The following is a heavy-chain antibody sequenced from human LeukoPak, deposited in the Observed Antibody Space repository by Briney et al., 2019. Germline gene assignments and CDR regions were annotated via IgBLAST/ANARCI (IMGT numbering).Heavy chain of an antibody. CDR2: IYYSGST. J-gene: IGHJ4*02. CDR1: GGSINIYY. D-gene: IGHD3-9*01. V-gene: IGHV4-59*01. CDR3: ARGARYDVLTGYYGFDY. Sequence: SETLSLTCTVSGGSINIYYWSWIRQPPGKGLEWIGYIYYSGSTKYNPSLKSRVTISVDTPKNQFSLNLSSVTAADTALYYCARGARYDVLTGYYGFDYWGQGTLVTVSS.